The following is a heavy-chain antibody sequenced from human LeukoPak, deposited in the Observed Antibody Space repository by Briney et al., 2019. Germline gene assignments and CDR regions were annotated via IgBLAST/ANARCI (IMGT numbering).Heavy chain of an antibody. Sequence: ASVKVSCKASGYTFTGYYMHWVRQAPGQGLEWMGWINPNSGGTNYAQKFRGRVTMTRDTSISTAYMELSRLRSDDTAVYYCARAAGGIRGYSYGTYFDYWGQGTLVTVSS. CDR1: GYTFTGYY. J-gene: IGHJ4*02. D-gene: IGHD5-18*01. V-gene: IGHV1-2*02. CDR2: INPNSGGT. CDR3: ARAAGGIRGYSYGTYFDY.